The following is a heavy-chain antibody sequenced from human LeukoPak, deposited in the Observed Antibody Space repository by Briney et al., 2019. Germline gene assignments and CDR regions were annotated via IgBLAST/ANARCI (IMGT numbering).Heavy chain of an antibody. CDR3: ARGHDYGDLYFDY. Sequence: PSETLSLTCAVSGGSISRSNWWTWVRQSPGKGLEWIGDIIHSGNTNYNPSLRSRLTISLDKSRNQFSLKLSSVTAADTAVYYCARGHDYGDLYFDYWGQGTLVTVSS. CDR2: IIHSGNT. V-gene: IGHV4-4*02. D-gene: IGHD4-17*01. J-gene: IGHJ4*02. CDR1: GGSISRSNW.